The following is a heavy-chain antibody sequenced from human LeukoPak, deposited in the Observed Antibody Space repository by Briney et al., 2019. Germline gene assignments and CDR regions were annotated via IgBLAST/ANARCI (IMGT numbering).Heavy chain of an antibody. J-gene: IGHJ6*03. CDR2: INPNSGGT. CDR1: GYTFTGYY. Sequence: GASVKVSCKASGYTFTGYYMHWVRQAPGQGLEWMGWINPNSGGTNYAQKFQGRVTMTRDTSISTAYMELSRLRSDDTAVYYCARDAGIAVAGTSNYYYYYMDVWGKGTTVTISS. D-gene: IGHD6-19*01. V-gene: IGHV1-2*02. CDR3: ARDAGIAVAGTSNYYYYYMDV.